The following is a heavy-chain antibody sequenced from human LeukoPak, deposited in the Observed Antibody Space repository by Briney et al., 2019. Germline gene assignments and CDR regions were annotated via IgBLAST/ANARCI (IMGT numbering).Heavy chain of an antibody. CDR2: ISSSSSYI. CDR1: GFTFSSYS. Sequence: GGSLRLSCAASGFTFSSYSMNWVRQAPGKGLEWVSSISSSSSYIYYADSVKGRFTISRDNAKNSLYLQMNSLRAEDTAVYYCAREPEYYDILTGYQSPPTLDYWGQGTLVTVSS. CDR3: AREPEYYDILTGYQSPPTLDY. J-gene: IGHJ4*02. D-gene: IGHD3-9*01. V-gene: IGHV3-21*01.